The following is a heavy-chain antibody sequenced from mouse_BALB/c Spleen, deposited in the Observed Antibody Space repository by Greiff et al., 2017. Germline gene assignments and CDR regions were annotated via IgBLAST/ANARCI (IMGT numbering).Heavy chain of an antibody. D-gene: IGHD1-1*01. V-gene: IGHV3-6*02. Sequence: EVKLQESGPGLVKPSQSLSLTCSVTGYSITSGYYWNWIRQFPGNKLEWMGYISYDGSNNYNPSLKNRISITRDTSKNQFFLKLNSVTTEDTATYYCARGLYYGSSYVGYFDVWGAGTTVTVSS. CDR3: ARGLYYGSSYVGYFDV. CDR2: ISYDGSN. J-gene: IGHJ1*01. CDR1: GYSITSGYY.